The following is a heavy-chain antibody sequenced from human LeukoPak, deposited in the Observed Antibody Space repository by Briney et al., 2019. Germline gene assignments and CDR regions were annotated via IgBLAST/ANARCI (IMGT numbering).Heavy chain of an antibody. CDR3: ARGALLEWLLYLPRWYFDY. J-gene: IGHJ4*02. Sequence: SETLSLTCAVYGGSFSGYYWSWIRQPPGKGLEWIGEINHSGSTNYNPSLKSRVTISVDTSKNQFSLKLSSVTAADTAVYYCARGALLEWLLYLPRWYFDYWGQGTLVTVSS. CDR1: GGSFSGYY. CDR2: INHSGST. V-gene: IGHV4-34*01. D-gene: IGHD3-3*01.